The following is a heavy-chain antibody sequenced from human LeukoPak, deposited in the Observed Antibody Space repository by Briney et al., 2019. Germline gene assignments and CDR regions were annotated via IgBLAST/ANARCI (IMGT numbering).Heavy chain of an antibody. D-gene: IGHD6-19*01. CDR2: IYYSGST. CDR3: ARELNVAGTLNWFDP. J-gene: IGHJ5*02. CDR1: GGSFSGYY. V-gene: IGHV4-59*01. Sequence: SETLSLTCAVYGGSFSGYYWSWIRQPPGKGLEWIGYIYYSGSTNYNPSLKSRVTISVDTSKNQFSLKLSSVTAADTAVYYCARELNVAGTLNWFDPWGQGTLVTVSS.